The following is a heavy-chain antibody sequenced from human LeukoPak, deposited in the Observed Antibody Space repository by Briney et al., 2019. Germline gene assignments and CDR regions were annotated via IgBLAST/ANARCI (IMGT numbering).Heavy chain of an antibody. CDR2: ISSSGSTI. V-gene: IGHV3-48*03. J-gene: IGHJ4*02. CDR1: GFSFSSYE. D-gene: IGHD3-10*01. Sequence: GGSLRLSCAAPGFSFSSYEMNWVRQAPGKGLEWVSYISSSGSTIYYADSVKGRFTISRDNAKNSLYLQMNSLRAEDTAVYYCARVTMVRGFDYWGQGTLVTVSS. CDR3: ARVTMVRGFDY.